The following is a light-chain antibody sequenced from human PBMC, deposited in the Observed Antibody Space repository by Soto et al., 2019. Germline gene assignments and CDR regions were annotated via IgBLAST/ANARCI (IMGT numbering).Light chain of an antibody. Sequence: QSVLTQPPSVSAAPGQKVTISCSGSSSNIGNNYVSWYQQLPGTVPRLLIYGNNNRPSGVPDRFSGSKSGTSASLAITGLQAEDEADYYCQSYDSSLSGYVFGTGTKVTVL. CDR3: QSYDSSLSGYV. J-gene: IGLJ1*01. CDR1: SSNIGNNY. CDR2: GNN. V-gene: IGLV1-40*01.